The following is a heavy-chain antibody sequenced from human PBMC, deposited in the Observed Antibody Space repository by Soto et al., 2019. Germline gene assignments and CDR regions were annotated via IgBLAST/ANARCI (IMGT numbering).Heavy chain of an antibody. CDR2: ITPSSNYI. Sequence: EVQLVESGGGLVKPGGSLRLSCAASGFTFSSYTMNWVRQAPGKGLEWVSSITPSSNYIYYADSVKGRFTISRDNAKNSLYLQMNSLRAEDTAVYYCHCSSFVWVQGALVTVSS. V-gene: IGHV3-21*06. CDR3: HCSSFV. J-gene: IGHJ4*02. CDR1: GFTFSSYT. D-gene: IGHD6-6*01.